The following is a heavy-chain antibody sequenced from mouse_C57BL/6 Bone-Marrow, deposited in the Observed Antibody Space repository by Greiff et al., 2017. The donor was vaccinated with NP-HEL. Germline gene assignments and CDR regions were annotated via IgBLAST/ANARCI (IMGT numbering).Heavy chain of an antibody. J-gene: IGHJ1*03. Sequence: EVKLQESGPELVKPGDSVKISCKASGYSFTGYFMNWVMQSHGKSLEWIGRINPYNGDTFYNQKFKGKATLTVDKSSSTAHMELRSLTSEDSAVYYCARGYYGRYFDVWGTGTTVTVSS. CDR2: INPYNGDT. CDR3: ARGYYGRYFDV. D-gene: IGHD1-1*01. CDR1: GYSFTGYF. V-gene: IGHV1-20*01.